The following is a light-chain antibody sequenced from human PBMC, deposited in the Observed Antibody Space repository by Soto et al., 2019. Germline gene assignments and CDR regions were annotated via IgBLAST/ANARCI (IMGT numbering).Light chain of an antibody. V-gene: IGKV3-20*01. CDR1: QNINSPY. CDR3: QHYGSAPRRT. CDR2: GTS. J-gene: IGKJ1*01. Sequence: EIVLTQSPGTLSLSPGDRATLSCRVNQNINSPYLAWYQHEPGQAPRLLVFGTSSRATGIPDRFSGNRSGTDFTLSIQRLEPEDFALYYCQHYGSAPRRTFGQGTKVEMK.